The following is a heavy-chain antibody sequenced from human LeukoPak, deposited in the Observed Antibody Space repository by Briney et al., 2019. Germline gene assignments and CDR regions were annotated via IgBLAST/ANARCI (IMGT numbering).Heavy chain of an antibody. D-gene: IGHD3-3*01. J-gene: IGHJ4*02. CDR3: ARTPYDFWSGYYR. CDR2: INHSGST. V-gene: IGHV4-34*01. CDR1: GGSFSGYY. Sequence: PSETPSLTCAVYGGSFSGYYWSWIRQPPGKGLEWIGGINHSGSTNYNPSLKSRVTISVDTSKNQFSLKLSSVTAADTAVYYCARTPYDFWSGYYRWGQGTLVTVSS.